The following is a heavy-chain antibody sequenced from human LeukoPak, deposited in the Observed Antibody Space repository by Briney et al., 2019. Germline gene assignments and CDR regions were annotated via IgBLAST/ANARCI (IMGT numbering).Heavy chain of an antibody. Sequence: PSETLSLTCTVSGASISDRNYYWGWIRQPPGKGLELIGHIYYRGSAYYNPSLKSRVTISIDASKNQFSLKLSSVTAADTAVYYCALGELRYAFDIWGQGTMVTVSS. CDR2: IYYRGSA. V-gene: IGHV4-39*01. J-gene: IGHJ3*02. CDR1: GASISDRNYY. D-gene: IGHD1-26*01. CDR3: ALGELRYAFDI.